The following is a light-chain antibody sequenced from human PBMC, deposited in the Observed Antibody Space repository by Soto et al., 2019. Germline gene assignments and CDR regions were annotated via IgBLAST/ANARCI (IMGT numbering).Light chain of an antibody. CDR1: SSNIGAGYD. CDR3: QFYDSSLSAWV. J-gene: IGLJ3*02. V-gene: IGLV1-40*01. CDR2: GNI. Sequence: QLVLTQPPSVSGAPGQRVTISCIGSSSNIGAGYDVHWYQQFPGTAPKLLIHGNINRPSGVPDRFSGSKSGTSASLAITGLQAEDETDYYCQFYDSSLSAWVFGGGTKLTVL.